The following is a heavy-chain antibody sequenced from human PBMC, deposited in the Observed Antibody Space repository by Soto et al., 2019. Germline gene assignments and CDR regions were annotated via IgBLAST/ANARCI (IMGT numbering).Heavy chain of an antibody. CDR3: AALTATYWNFSI. D-gene: IGHD2-21*02. J-gene: IGHJ2*01. CDR2: IHYSGTT. V-gene: IGHV4-31*03. Sequence: QVQLQESGPGLVQPSQTLSLTCTVSGDSITAGGHYWAWIRQHPEKGLDWLGYIHYSGTTDYNPSLKRRLTVSVDTSKNQFSLSLSSVTAADTAIYYCAALTATYWNFSIWGRGTLVTVSS. CDR1: GDSITAGGHY.